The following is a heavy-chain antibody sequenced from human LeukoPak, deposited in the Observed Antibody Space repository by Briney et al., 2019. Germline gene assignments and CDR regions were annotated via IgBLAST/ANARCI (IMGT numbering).Heavy chain of an antibody. J-gene: IGHJ6*02. CDR1: GGTFSSYA. CDR2: IIPILGIA. Sequence: SVKVSCKASGGTFSSYAISWVRQAPGQGLEWMGRIIPILGIANYAQKFQGRVTITADKSTSTAYMEPSSLRSEDTAVYYCARDKTRIAAAGSRGYYYYGMDVWGQGTTATVSS. CDR3: ARDKTRIAAAGSRGYYYYGMDV. V-gene: IGHV1-69*04. D-gene: IGHD6-13*01.